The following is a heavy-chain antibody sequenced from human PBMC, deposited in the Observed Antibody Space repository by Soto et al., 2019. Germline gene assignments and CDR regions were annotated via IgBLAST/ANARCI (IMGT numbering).Heavy chain of an antibody. CDR3: ARGWNILPVATAEGVRGGRQLLPYCFYYGMGV. CDR1: GGTFSSYA. D-gene: IGHD2-2*01. Sequence: QVQLVQSGAEVKKPGSSVKVSCKASGGTFSSYAISWVRQAPGQGLEWMGGIIPIFGTANYAQKFQGRVTITAADCTTTVCMELSMLAAEERAVYYGARGWNILPVATAEGVRGGRQLLPYCFYYGMGVWGRGTTVTVSS. CDR2: IIPIFGTA. J-gene: IGHJ6*02. V-gene: IGHV1-69*01.